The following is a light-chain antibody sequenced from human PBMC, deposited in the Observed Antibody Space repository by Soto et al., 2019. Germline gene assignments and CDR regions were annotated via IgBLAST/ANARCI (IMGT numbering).Light chain of an antibody. CDR3: SSYTSSRYV. V-gene: IGLV2-14*01. CDR1: SSDVGGYNY. CDR2: EVS. J-gene: IGLJ1*01. Sequence: QSALTQPASVSGSPGQSITISCTGNSSDVGGYNYVSWYQQHPGKAPKLMIYEVSNRPSGVSNRFSGSKSGNTASLTISGLQAEDEADYYCSSYTSSRYVFGTGTKLTVL.